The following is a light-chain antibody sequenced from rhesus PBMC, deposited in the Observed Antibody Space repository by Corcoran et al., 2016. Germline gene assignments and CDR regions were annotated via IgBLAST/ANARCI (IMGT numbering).Light chain of an antibody. Sequence: DIQMTQSPSSLSASVEDTVTITCRASQSVNNWLAWYTQKTGKDPKLRICRASVLQTGVPSRFRGRGSGTDFSLTISSLQSEDFATYYCQQYSSSTPWTFGQGTKVVIK. CDR1: QSVNNW. CDR2: RAS. J-gene: IGKJ1*01. CDR3: QQYSSSTPWT. V-gene: IGKV1-22*01.